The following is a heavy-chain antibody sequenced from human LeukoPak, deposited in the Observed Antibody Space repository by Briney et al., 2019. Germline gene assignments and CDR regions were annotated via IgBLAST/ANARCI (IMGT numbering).Heavy chain of an antibody. D-gene: IGHD3-9*01. V-gene: IGHV3-20*04. CDR1: GFTFDDYG. CDR2: INWNGGST. Sequence: GGALRLSCAASGFTFDDYGMSWVRQAPGKGLEWVSGINWNGGSTGYADSVKGRFTISRDNAKNSLYLQMNSLRAEQTALYYCAGGGLRYFAWLLSCFAYWGQRTPVT. J-gene: IGHJ4*02. CDR3: AGGGLRYFAWLLSCFAY.